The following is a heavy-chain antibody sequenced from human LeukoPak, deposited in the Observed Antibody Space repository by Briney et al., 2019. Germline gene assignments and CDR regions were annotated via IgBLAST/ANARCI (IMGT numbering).Heavy chain of an antibody. CDR3: AKGEYYSIDY. D-gene: IGHD2/OR15-2a*01. V-gene: IGHV3-30*18. CDR1: GFTFSSYG. CDR2: ISYDGSK. Sequence: GGSLRLSCAASGFTFSSYGMHWVRQAPGKGLEWVAVISYDGSKYYADSVKGRFTISRDNSKNTLYQQMNSLRAEDTAVYYCAKGEYYSIDYWDQGTLVTVSS. J-gene: IGHJ4*02.